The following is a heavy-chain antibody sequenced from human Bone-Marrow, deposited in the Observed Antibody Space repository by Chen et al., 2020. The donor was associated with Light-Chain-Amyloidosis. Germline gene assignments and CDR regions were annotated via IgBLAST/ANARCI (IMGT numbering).Heavy chain of an antibody. CDR3: ASTYGSGTTYYYYGMDV. Sequence: QVQLVESGGGLVKPGGSLRLSCAASGFTFSNYYMPWIRQAPGKGLEWVSYISYSGSVVYYADSVKGRFTISRDNAKNSLYLQMNSLRAEDTAVYYCASTYGSGTTYYYYGMDVWGQGTTVTVSS. D-gene: IGHD3-10*01. J-gene: IGHJ6*02. CDR2: ISYSGSVV. CDR1: GFTFSNYY. V-gene: IGHV3-11*01.